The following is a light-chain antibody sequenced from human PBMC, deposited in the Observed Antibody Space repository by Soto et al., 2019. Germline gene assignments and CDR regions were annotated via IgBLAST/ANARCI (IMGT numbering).Light chain of an antibody. CDR2: GAS. J-gene: IGKJ5*01. V-gene: IGKV3-15*01. Sequence: DIVMTQSPATLSVAPGERVTFSCRASQGVSRKLAWYQHKPGQAPRLLISGASTGATGIPARFSGSGSGTDFTLTISRLEPEDFAMYYCQQYKNWPPITFGQGTRLEIK. CDR1: QGVSRK. CDR3: QQYKNWPPIT.